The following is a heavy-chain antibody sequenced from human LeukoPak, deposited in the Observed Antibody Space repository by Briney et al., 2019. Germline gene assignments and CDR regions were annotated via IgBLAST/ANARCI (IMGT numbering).Heavy chain of an antibody. D-gene: IGHD5-18*01. CDR2: IIPIFGTA. Sequence: SVKVSCNASGGTFSSYAISWVRHAPGQGLEWMGGIIPIFGTANYAQKFQGRVTITADESTSTAYMELSSLRSEDTAVYYCARVPGYSYDPPFDYWGQGTLFTVSS. CDR3: ARVPGYSYDPPFDY. CDR1: GGTFSSYA. J-gene: IGHJ4*02. V-gene: IGHV1-69*13.